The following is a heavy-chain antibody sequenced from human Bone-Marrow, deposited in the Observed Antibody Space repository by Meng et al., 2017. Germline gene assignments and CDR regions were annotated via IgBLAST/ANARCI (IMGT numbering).Heavy chain of an antibody. CDR1: GGSFSDYY. Sequence: SETLSLTCVVSGGSFSDYYWSWIRQPPGKGLEWIGYIYYSGSTNYNPSLKSRVTISVDTSKNQFSLKLSSVTAADTAVYYCARAWYYDFWSGYNNWFDPWGQGTLVTVSS. D-gene: IGHD3-3*01. CDR3: ARAWYYDFWSGYNNWFDP. CDR2: IYYSGST. J-gene: IGHJ5*02. V-gene: IGHV4-59*01.